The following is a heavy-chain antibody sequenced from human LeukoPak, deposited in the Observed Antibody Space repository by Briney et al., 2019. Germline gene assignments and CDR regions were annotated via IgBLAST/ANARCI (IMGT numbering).Heavy chain of an antibody. J-gene: IGHJ4*02. V-gene: IGHV4-34*01. Sequence: SETLSLICAVYGGSFSGYYWSWIRQPPGKGLEWIGEINHSGSTNYNPSLKSRVTISVDTSKNQFSLKLSSVTAADTAVYYCATPGYSYGLFDYWGQVTLVTVSS. D-gene: IGHD5-18*01. CDR3: ATPGYSYGLFDY. CDR1: GGSFSGYY. CDR2: INHSGST.